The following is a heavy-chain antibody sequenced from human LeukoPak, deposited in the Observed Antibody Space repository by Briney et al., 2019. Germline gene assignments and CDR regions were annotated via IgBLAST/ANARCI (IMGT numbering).Heavy chain of an antibody. D-gene: IGHD5-12*01. J-gene: IGHJ4*02. CDR1: GFSFSSYS. CDR2: ISYDGSNR. CDR3: ARVGRMWQPLGYYFDY. V-gene: IGHV3-30*01. Sequence: PGRSLGLSCAASGFSFSSYSVHWVRQAPGKGLEWVALISYDGSNRYYSDSVKGRSTISRDNSKSTLYLQLNSLRVEDTAVYYCARVGRMWQPLGYYFDYWGQGTPVTVSS.